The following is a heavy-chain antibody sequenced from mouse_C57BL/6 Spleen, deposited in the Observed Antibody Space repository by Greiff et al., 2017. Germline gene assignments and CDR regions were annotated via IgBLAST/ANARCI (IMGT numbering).Heavy chain of an antibody. CDR3: ARRGDYGYDFDY. J-gene: IGHJ2*01. Sequence: VKLMESGPELVKPGASVKISCKASGYAFSSSWMNWVKQRPGKGLEWIGRIYPGDGDTNYNGKFKGKATLTADKSSSTAYMQLSSLTSEDSAVYFCARRGDYGYDFDYWGQGTTLTVSS. D-gene: IGHD2-2*01. CDR2: IYPGDGDT. V-gene: IGHV1-82*01. CDR1: GYAFSSSW.